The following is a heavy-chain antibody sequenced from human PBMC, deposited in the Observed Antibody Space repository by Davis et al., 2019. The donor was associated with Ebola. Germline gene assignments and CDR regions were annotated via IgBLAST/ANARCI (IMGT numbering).Heavy chain of an antibody. J-gene: IGHJ3*02. Sequence: SVKVSCKASGFTFTSSAMQWVRQARGQRLEWIGWIVVGSGNTNYAQKFQERVTITRDMSTSTAYMELSSLRSEDTAVYYCAREEYYYDSSGYHRGAFDIWGQGTMVTVSS. D-gene: IGHD3-22*01. CDR2: IVVGSGNT. CDR3: AREEYYYDSSGYHRGAFDI. V-gene: IGHV1-58*02. CDR1: GFTFTSSA.